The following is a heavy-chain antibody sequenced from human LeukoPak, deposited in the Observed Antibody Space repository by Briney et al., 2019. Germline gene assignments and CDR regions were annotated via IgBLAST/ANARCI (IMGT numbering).Heavy chain of an antibody. CDR3: ERALVDYYDSSGYYHPDWYFDL. CDR1: GGSISSGSYY. J-gene: IGHJ2*01. D-gene: IGHD3-22*01. CDR2: IYTSGST. Sequence: SETLSLTCTVSGGSISSGSYYWSWIRQPAGKGLEWIGRIYTSGSTNYNPSLKSRVTISVDTSKNQFSLKLSSVTAADTAVYYCERALVDYYDSSGYYHPDWYFDLWGRGTLVTVSS. V-gene: IGHV4-61*02.